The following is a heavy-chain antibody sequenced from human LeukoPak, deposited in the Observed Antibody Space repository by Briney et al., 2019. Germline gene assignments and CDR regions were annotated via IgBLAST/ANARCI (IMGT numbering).Heavy chain of an antibody. J-gene: IGHJ5*02. V-gene: IGHV1-69*04. CDR1: GGTFSSYA. CDR3: ARDSRYCSSTSCHRGNWFDP. CDR2: IIPILGIA. D-gene: IGHD2-2*01. Sequence: ASVKVSCKASGGTFSSYAIIWVRQAPGQGLEWMGRIIPILGIANYAQKFQGRVTITADKSTSTAYMELSSLRSEDTAVYYCARDSRYCSSTSCHRGNWFDPWGQGTLVTVSS.